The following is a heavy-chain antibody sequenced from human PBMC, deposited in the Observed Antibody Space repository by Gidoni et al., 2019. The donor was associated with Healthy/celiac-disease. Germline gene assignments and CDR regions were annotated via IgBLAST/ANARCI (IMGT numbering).Heavy chain of an antibody. J-gene: IGHJ4*02. CDR3: ARDRGVGVRGVIINPLDY. CDR2: ISYDGSNK. CDR1: GFTFSSYA. D-gene: IGHD3-10*01. Sequence: QVQLVESGGGVVQPGRSLRLSCAASGFTFSSYAMHWVRQAPGKGLEWVAVISYDGSNKYYADSVKGRFTISRDNSKNTLYLQMNSLRAEDTAVYYCARDRGVGVRGVIINPLDYWGQGTLVTVSS. V-gene: IGHV3-30-3*01.